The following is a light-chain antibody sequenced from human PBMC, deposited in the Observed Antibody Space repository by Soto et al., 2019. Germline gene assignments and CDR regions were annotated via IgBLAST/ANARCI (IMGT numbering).Light chain of an antibody. CDR3: QQYRNWPLT. CDR1: ESVSSS. Sequence: EIVMTQSPATLCVSPGERATISCRASESVSSSLAWYQHKPGQSPRLLIYGASTRATNIAARFSGSGAGTEFTLTISSLQSEDFAVYYCQQYRNWPLTFGGGTKVDIK. CDR2: GAS. V-gene: IGKV3-15*01. J-gene: IGKJ4*01.